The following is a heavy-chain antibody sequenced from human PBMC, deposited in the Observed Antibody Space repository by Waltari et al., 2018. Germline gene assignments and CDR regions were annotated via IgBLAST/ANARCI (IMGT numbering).Heavy chain of an antibody. CDR3: VRGPSVDYSHPVPFDL. CDR1: GFDSSNHW. CDR2: INRGATI. D-gene: IGHD4-4*01. V-gene: IGHV3-74*01. J-gene: IGHJ4*02. Sequence: EVRLVESGGGLVQPGESLTLSCAASGFDSSNHWLSWVRQFPGKGPMWVARINRGATIGYDDSVRGRFTIFRDSSTNTVSLQMRSLTVEDTALYYCVRGPSVDYSHPVPFDLWGQGTLVTVSS.